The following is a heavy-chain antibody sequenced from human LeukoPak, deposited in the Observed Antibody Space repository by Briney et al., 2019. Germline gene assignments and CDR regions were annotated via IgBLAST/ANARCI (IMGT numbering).Heavy chain of an antibody. J-gene: IGHJ4*02. V-gene: IGHV1-46*01. Sequence: ASVKVSCKASGYTFTSYYMHWVRQAPGQGLEWMGKINPSDGSTSYAQKFQGRVTMTRDTSTSTVYMELSSLRSEDTAVYYCARVAWEGSHCGGDCYPFDYWGQGTLVTVSS. CDR3: ARVAWEGSHCGGDCYPFDY. CDR1: GYTFTSYY. CDR2: INPSDGST. D-gene: IGHD2-21*02.